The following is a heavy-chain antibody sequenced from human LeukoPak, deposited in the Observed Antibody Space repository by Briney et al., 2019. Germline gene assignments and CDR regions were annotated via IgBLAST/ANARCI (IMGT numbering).Heavy chain of an antibody. CDR3: ERARDGYNYLYFDY. J-gene: IGHJ4*02. CDR2: IKSDGSSI. D-gene: IGHD5-24*01. CDR1: GFTFSSYW. Sequence: PGGSLRLSCAASGFTFSSYWMHWVRQAPGKGLVWVSRIKSDGSSISYADSVKGRFIISRDNAKNTLYLQMNSLRAEDTAVYYCERARDGYNYLYFDYWGQGTLVTVSS. V-gene: IGHV3-74*01.